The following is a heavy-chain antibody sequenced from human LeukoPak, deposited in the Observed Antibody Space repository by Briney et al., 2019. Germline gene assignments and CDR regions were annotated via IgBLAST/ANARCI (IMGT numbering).Heavy chain of an antibody. Sequence: SGGSLRLSCAASGFTFSNAWMSWVRQAPGKGLEWVGRIKSKTDGGTTDYAAPVKGRFTISREDSKNTLYLQMNSLKTEDTAVYYCVGSFWSGYYSGYYFDNWGQGTLVTVSS. CDR3: VGSFWSGYYSGYYFDN. V-gene: IGHV3-15*01. J-gene: IGHJ4*02. CDR1: GFTFSNAW. D-gene: IGHD3-3*01. CDR2: IKSKTDGGTT.